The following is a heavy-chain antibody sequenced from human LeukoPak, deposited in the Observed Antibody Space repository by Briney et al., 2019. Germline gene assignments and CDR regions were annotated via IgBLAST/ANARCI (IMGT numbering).Heavy chain of an antibody. CDR1: GGSFSSYY. Sequence: SETLSLTCAVYGGSFSSYYWSWIRQPPGKGLEWIGEINHSGSTTYKPSLKSRVTISLDTSKNQFSLKLSSVTAADTAVYYCARWEQLAAFDYWGQGTLVTVSS. CDR2: INHSGST. J-gene: IGHJ4*02. CDR3: ARWEQLAAFDY. D-gene: IGHD6-6*01. V-gene: IGHV4-34*01.